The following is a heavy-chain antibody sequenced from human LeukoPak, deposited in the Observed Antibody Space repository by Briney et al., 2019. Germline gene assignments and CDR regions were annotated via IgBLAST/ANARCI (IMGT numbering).Heavy chain of an antibody. CDR1: GGSISSSNW. V-gene: IGHV4-4*02. D-gene: IGHD3-22*01. Sequence: SGTLSLTCAVSGGSISSSNWWSWVRQPPGKGLEWIGEIYRSGSTNYNPSLKSRVTISVDKSKNQFSLKLSSVTAADTAVYYCARAHDSSGYSSLLFDYWGQGTLVTVSS. CDR3: ARAHDSSGYSSLLFDY. J-gene: IGHJ4*02. CDR2: IYRSGST.